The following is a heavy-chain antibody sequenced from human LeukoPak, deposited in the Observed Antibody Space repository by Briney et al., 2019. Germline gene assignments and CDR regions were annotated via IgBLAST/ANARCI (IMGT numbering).Heavy chain of an antibody. CDR1: GFTFSSYA. CDR2: ISGSGGST. J-gene: IGHJ6*03. Sequence: GGSLRLSCAASGFTFSSYAMSWVRQAPGKGLEWVSAISGSGGSTYYADSVKGRFTISRDNSKNSLYLQMNSLRAEDTALYYCAKGLYYDFWSGYSYYYYYMDVWGKGTTVTVSS. CDR3: AKGLYYDFWSGYSYYYYYMDV. D-gene: IGHD3-3*01. V-gene: IGHV3-23*01.